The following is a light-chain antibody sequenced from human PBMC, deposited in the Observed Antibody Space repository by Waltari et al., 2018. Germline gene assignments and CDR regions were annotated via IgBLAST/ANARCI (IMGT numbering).Light chain of an antibody. J-gene: IGKJ3*01. CDR3: QQYYSYPRT. V-gene: IGKV1-8*01. CDR2: AAS. Sequence: AIRMTQSPSSFSASTGERVTITCRASQGISSYLAWYQQKPGKAPKLLIYAASTLQSGVPSRFSGSGSGTDFTLTISCLQSEDFATYYCQQYYSYPRTFGPGTKVDIK. CDR1: QGISSY.